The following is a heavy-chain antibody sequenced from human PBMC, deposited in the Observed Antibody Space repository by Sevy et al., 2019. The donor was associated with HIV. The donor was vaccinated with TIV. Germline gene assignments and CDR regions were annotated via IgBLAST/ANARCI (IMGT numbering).Heavy chain of an antibody. CDR2: ISYDGSNK. CDR3: AKDSGAYSYGLGYFDY. CDR1: GFTFSSYG. D-gene: IGHD5-18*01. J-gene: IGHJ4*02. V-gene: IGHV3-30*18. Sequence: GGSLRLSCAASGFTFSSYGMHWVRQAPGKGLEWVAVISYDGSNKYYADSVKGRFTISRDNSKNTLYLQMNSLRAEDTAVYYCAKDSGAYSYGLGYFDYWGQRTLVTDSS.